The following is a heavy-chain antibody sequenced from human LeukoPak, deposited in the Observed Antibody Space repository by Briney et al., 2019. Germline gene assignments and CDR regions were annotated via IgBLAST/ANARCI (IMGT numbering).Heavy chain of an antibody. J-gene: IGHJ6*03. D-gene: IGHD3-3*01. CDR3: ARAYESSGVVYYYYYYMDV. Sequence: GGSLRLSCAASGFTFSDYSMNWVRQAPGKGLEWLSYISSSSDTIYYADSVKGRFTISRDNAKNSLYLQMNSLRAEDTAVYYCARAYESSGVVYYYYYYMDVWGKGTTVTVSS. V-gene: IGHV3-48*01. CDR2: ISSSSDTI. CDR1: GFTFSDYS.